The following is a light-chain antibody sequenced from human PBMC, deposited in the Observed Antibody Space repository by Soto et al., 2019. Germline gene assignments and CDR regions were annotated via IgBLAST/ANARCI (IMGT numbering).Light chain of an antibody. CDR2: SDN. V-gene: IGLV1-44*01. J-gene: IGLJ2*01. CDR3: AAWDDSLNGHV. CDR1: RSNIGSNP. Sequence: QSVLTQPPSASGTPGQRVTISCSGSRSNIGSNPAHWYQQLPGTAPKLLLYSDNQRPSGVPDRFSGSQSGTSASLAISGLQSGDEAAYYCAAWDDSLNGHVFGGGTKLTVL.